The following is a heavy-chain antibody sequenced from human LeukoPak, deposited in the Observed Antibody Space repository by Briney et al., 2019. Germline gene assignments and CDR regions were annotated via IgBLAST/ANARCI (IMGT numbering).Heavy chain of an antibody. Sequence: GASVKVSCKASGYTLTSYDINWVRQATGQGLEWMGWMNPNSGNTGYAQKFQGRVTMTRNTSISTAYMELSSLRSEDTAVYYCARGTRSRITIFGVVIKRWFDPWGQGTLVTVSS. CDR3: ARGTRSRITIFGVVIKRWFDP. CDR1: GYTLTSYD. V-gene: IGHV1-8*01. D-gene: IGHD3-3*01. J-gene: IGHJ5*02. CDR2: MNPNSGNT.